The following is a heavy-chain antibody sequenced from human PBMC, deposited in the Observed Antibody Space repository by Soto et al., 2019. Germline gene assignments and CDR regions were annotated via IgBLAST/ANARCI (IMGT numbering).Heavy chain of an antibody. CDR2: ISAYNGNT. J-gene: IGHJ6*02. CDR3: ARGSAYYYDSSGYYPSGMDV. V-gene: IGHV1-18*04. CDR1: GYTFTSYG. D-gene: IGHD3-22*01. Sequence: QVQLVQSGAEVKKPGASVKVSCKASGYTFTSYGISWVRQAPGQGLEWMGWISAYNGNTNYAQKLQGRVTMTTDTSTSTAYMELRSLRSDDTAVYYCARGSAYYYDSSGYYPSGMDVWGQGTTVTVSS.